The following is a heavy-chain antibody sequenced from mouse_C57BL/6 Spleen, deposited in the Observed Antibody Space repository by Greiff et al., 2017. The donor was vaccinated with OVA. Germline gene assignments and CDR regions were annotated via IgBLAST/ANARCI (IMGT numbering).Heavy chain of an antibody. Sequence: VQLQQSGAELVRPGASVKLSCTASGFNIKDDYMHWVKQRPEQGLEWIGWIDPENSDTEYASKFQGKATITADTSSNTAYLQLSSLTSEDTAVYYCTTTPYYGNYAFAYWGQGTLVTVSA. CDR3: TTTPYYGNYAFAY. J-gene: IGHJ3*01. CDR1: GFNIKDDY. V-gene: IGHV14-4*01. CDR2: IDPENSDT. D-gene: IGHD2-10*01.